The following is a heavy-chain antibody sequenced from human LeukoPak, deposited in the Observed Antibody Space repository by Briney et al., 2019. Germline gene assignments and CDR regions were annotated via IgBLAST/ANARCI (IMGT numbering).Heavy chain of an antibody. Sequence: GGSLRLSCAASGFTFSSYAMSWVRQAPGKGLEWVSVISGIGGTTYFADSMKGRFTISRDNSKNTLYLQINSLRAEDTAVYYCAKAGSVYPSDAFDIWGQGTMVTVSS. CDR2: ISGIGGTT. CDR1: GFTFSSYA. J-gene: IGHJ3*02. D-gene: IGHD3-16*02. CDR3: AKAGSVYPSDAFDI. V-gene: IGHV3-23*01.